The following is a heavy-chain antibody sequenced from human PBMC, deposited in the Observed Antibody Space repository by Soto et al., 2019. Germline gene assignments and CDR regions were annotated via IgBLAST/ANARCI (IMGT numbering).Heavy chain of an antibody. CDR3: ARVFLGSGYSPRPPFYGMDV. CDR2: ISSSSSYT. D-gene: IGHD3-3*01. Sequence: PGGSLRLSCAASGFTFSDYYMSWIRQAPGKGLEWVSYISSSSSYTNYADSVKGRFTISRDNAKNSLYLQMNSLRAEDTAVYYCARVFLGSGYSPRPPFYGMDVWGQGTTVTVSS. J-gene: IGHJ6*02. CDR1: GFTFSDYY. V-gene: IGHV3-11*06.